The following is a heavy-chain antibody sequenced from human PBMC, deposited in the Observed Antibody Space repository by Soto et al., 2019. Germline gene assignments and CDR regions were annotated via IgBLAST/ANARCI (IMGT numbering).Heavy chain of an antibody. V-gene: IGHV4-39*01. J-gene: IGHJ4*02. CDR2: IYYSGST. Sequence: PSETLSLTCTVSGGSISSSSYYWGWIRQPPGKGLEWIGSIYYSGSTYYNPSLKSRVTISVDTSKNQFSLKLSSVTAADTAVYYCARSPTATGPFHYWGQGTLVTVSS. CDR1: GGSISSSSYY. D-gene: IGHD1-1*01. CDR3: ARSPTATGPFHY.